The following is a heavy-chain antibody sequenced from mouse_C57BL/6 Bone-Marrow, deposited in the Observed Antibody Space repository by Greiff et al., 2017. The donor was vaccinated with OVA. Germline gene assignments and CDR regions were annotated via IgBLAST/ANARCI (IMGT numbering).Heavy chain of an antibody. J-gene: IGHJ4*01. CDR3: ARHRLLRIMDY. D-gene: IGHD1-1*01. Sequence: EVQGVESGGGLVKPGGSLKLSCAASGFTFSSYTMSWVRQTPEKRLEWVANICGGGGNTYYPDSVKGRFTISRDNAKTTLYLQMSSLRSEDTALYYCARHRLLRIMDYWGQGTSVTVSS. CDR2: ICGGGGNT. CDR1: GFTFSSYT. V-gene: IGHV5-9*01.